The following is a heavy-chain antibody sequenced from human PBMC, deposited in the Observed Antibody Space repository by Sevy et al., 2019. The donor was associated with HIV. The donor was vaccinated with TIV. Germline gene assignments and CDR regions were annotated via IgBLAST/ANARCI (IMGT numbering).Heavy chain of an antibody. Sequence: GGSLRLSCAASGFAFSSYAMNWVSQAPGKGLESVSAISGSASSTYYADSVKGRFTVSRDNSKNTLYLQMNSLRAEDTALYYCAKDHIAVVGDAFDIWGQGTKVTVSS. D-gene: IGHD2-21*01. J-gene: IGHJ3*02. CDR3: AKDHIAVVGDAFDI. CDR1: GFAFSSYA. CDR2: ISGSASST. V-gene: IGHV3-23*01.